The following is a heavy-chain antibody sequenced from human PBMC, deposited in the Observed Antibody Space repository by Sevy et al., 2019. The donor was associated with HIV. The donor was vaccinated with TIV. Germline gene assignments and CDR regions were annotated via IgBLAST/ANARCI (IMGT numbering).Heavy chain of an antibody. CDR3: AGDGGGGTTNSGMDV. V-gene: IGHV1-2*06. J-gene: IGHJ6*02. CDR1: GYRFTGDY. CDR2: VYPNSGGT. D-gene: IGHD1-7*01. Sequence: ASVKVSCKASGYRFTGDYLHWVRQAPGQGLEWMGRVYPNSGGTSYAQKFQGRVTMTRDTSISTAYMELSKLRSDDTAVYYCAGDGGGGTTNSGMDVWGQGTTVTVSS.